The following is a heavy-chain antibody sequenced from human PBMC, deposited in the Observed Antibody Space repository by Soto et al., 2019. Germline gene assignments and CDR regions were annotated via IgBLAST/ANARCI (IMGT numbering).Heavy chain of an antibody. CDR3: ARDRCSGGSCYSGREWRYFDY. CDR1: GGSISSSNW. CDR2: HYHSGST. J-gene: IGHJ4*02. D-gene: IGHD2-15*01. V-gene: IGHV4-4*02. Sequence: QVQLQESGPGLGKPSGTLSLTCAVSGGSISSSNWWRWVRPPPGKGLGGIGGHYHSGSTNYNPSLKSRVTISVDKSKNQFSLKLSSVTAADTAVYYCARDRCSGGSCYSGREWRYFDYWGQGTLVTVSS.